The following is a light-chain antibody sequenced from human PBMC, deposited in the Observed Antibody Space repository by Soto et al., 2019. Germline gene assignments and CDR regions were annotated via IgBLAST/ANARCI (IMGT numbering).Light chain of an antibody. V-gene: IGKV2-28*01. CDR1: QSLLHSNGYNY. J-gene: IGKJ2*01. CDR3: MQALQTPFT. Sequence: DIVMTQSPLSLPVTPGEPASISCRSSQSLLHSNGYNYLDLYLQKPGQSPQLLIYLGSNRASGVPDRVSGSGSGTDFTLKISRVEAADVGVYYCMQALQTPFTFGQGTKLDIK. CDR2: LGS.